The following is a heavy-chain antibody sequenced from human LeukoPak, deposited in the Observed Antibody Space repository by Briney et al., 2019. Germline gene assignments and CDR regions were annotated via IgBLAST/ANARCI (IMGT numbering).Heavy chain of an antibody. CDR1: GGSISSSSYY. CDR2: IYYSGST. CDR3: ARDHDSSGYYDY. V-gene: IGHV4-39*07. Sequence: SETLSLTCTVSGGSISSSSYYWGWIRQPPGKGLEWIGSIYYSGSTYYNPSLKSRVTISVDTSKNQFSLKLSSVTAADTAVYYCARDHDSSGYYDYWGQGTLVTVSS. J-gene: IGHJ4*02. D-gene: IGHD3-22*01.